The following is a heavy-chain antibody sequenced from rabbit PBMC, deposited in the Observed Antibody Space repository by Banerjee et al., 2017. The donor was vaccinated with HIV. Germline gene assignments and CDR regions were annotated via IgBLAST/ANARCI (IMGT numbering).Heavy chain of an antibody. CDR2: IYGGSSGST. CDR3: ARVEYAGYAGYGYFDL. Sequence: QEQLEESGGDLVKPEGSLTLTCTASGFSFSNNYVMCWVRQAPGKGLEWIGCIYGGSSGSTWYASWAKGRFTISKTSSTTVTLQMNSLTAADTATYFCARVEYAGYAGYGYFDLWGQGTLVTVS. J-gene: IGHJ4*01. D-gene: IGHD8-1*01. CDR1: GFSFSNNYV. V-gene: IGHV1S45*01.